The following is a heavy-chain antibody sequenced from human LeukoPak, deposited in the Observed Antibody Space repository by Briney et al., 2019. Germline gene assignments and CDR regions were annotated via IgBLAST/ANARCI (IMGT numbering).Heavy chain of an antibody. CDR2: ISYDGSNK. D-gene: IGHD6-13*01. Sequence: PGRSLRLSCAASGFTFSSYAMHWVRQAPGKGLEWVAVISYDGSNKYYADSVKGRFTISRDNSKNTLYLQMNNLRAEDSAVYYCARSTARAGWDAFDIWGQGTMVTVSS. CDR3: ARSTARAGWDAFDI. J-gene: IGHJ3*02. V-gene: IGHV3-30-3*01. CDR1: GFTFSSYA.